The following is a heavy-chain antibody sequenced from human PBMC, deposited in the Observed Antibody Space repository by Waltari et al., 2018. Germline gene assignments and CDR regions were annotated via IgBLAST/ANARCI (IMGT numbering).Heavy chain of an antibody. CDR3: AREDYGMDV. Sequence: QVQLVQSGAEVKKPRSSVKVYCKASRGTFSSCAISWLRQAPGQGLEWMGGIIPIFGTANYAQKFQGRVTITADESTSTAYMELSSLRSEDTAVYYCAREDYGMDVWGQGTTVTVSS. CDR2: IIPIFGTA. V-gene: IGHV1-69*12. J-gene: IGHJ6*02. CDR1: RGTFSSCA.